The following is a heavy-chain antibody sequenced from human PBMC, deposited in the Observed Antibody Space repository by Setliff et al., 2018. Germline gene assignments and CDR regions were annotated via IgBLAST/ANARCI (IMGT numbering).Heavy chain of an antibody. Sequence: GGSLRLSCGASGFTFSTHAMHWVRQAPGKGLEWVAVIWDDGGNKYHADSVKGRFTISRDNSKNTLYLQLNRLRADDTAVYYCIRDWGEAGSTNAFDIWGQGTVVTVAS. V-gene: IGHV3-33*01. D-gene: IGHD1-26*01. CDR2: IWDDGGNK. CDR1: GFTFSTHA. J-gene: IGHJ3*02. CDR3: IRDWGEAGSTNAFDI.